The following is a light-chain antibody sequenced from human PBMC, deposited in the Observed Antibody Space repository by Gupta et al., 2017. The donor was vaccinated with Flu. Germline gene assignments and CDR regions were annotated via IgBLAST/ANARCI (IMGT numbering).Light chain of an antibody. J-gene: IGLJ3*02. CDR2: DDD. Sequence: VSVAPGQTASIACGGNNIGSETVHWYQQKPGQAPVLVLYDDDFRPSGIPERFSGSNSGNTATLTIMRVEAGDEADYYCQVWDTASDHWLFGAGTTLTVV. V-gene: IGLV3-21*02. CDR3: QVWDTASDHWL. CDR1: NIGSET.